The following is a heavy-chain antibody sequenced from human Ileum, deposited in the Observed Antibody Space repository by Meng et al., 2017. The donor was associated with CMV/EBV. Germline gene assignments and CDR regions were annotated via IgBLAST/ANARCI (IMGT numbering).Heavy chain of an antibody. CDR1: SYS. D-gene: IGHD2-2*01. Sequence: SYSMNGVRQAPGKGLEWVSSISSSSSYIYYADSVKGRFTISRDNAKNSLYLQMNSLRAEDTAVYYCARARRKYCSSTSCHPGEFDYWGQGTLVTVSS. CDR3: ARARRKYCSSTSCHPGEFDY. CDR2: ISSSSSYI. V-gene: IGHV3-21*01. J-gene: IGHJ4*02.